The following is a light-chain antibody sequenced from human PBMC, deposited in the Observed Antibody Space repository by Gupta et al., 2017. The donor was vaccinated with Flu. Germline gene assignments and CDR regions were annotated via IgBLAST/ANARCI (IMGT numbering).Light chain of an antibody. CDR3: QQYFSLYT. CDR2: RAS. J-gene: IGKJ2*01. CDR1: ENVDTW. V-gene: IGKV1-5*03. Sequence: DVQMTQSPSTLSASIGDRVTITCRASENVDTWVAWHQQKPGKVPKLLIYRASNLKSGVPSRFSGSGSGTEFTLTINRLQPDDCASYYCQQYFSLYTFGQGTKLEIK.